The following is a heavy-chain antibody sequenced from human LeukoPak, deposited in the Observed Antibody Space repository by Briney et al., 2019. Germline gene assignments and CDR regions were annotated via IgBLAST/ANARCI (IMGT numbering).Heavy chain of an antibody. CDR3: ARGGSDTAMAHDY. V-gene: IGHV3-74*01. CDR1: GFTISNHW. CDR2: INRGGSRT. J-gene: IGHJ4*02. D-gene: IGHD5-18*01. Sequence: GGSLRLSCVGSGFTISNHWMHWVRQAPGKGLMWVSRINRGGSRTDYADSVKGRFTISRDDAKNTLYLQLNSLRAEDTAVYFCARGGSDTAMAHDYWGQGTLVTVSS.